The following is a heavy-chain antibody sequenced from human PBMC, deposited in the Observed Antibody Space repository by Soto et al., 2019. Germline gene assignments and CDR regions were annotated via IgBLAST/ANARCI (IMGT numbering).Heavy chain of an antibody. CDR3: ATLGSGSYDY. J-gene: IGHJ4*01. D-gene: IGHD1-26*01. CDR1: GGTFSSYI. Sequence: QVHLVQSGAEVKKPGSSVKVSCKASGGTFSSYIISWVRQAPGQGLEWMGRISPTVGIPNYAQKFQGRVTIXXDRSTSTAYMELSSLRSEDTAIYYCATLGSGSYDYWGHGTLVTVSS. V-gene: IGHV1-69*02. CDR2: ISPTVGIP.